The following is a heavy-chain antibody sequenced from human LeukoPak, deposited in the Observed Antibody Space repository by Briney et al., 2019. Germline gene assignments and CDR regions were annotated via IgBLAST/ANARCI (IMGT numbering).Heavy chain of an antibody. V-gene: IGHV3-23*01. Sequence: GGSLRLSCVASGFTFGKYWMSWVRQAPGKGLEWVSGISGSGDNTYYADSVKGRFTISRDNSKNTLYVQVNSLGTEDTAAYYCAKGSYYDSSGSFYFDYWGQGILVTVSS. CDR1: GFTFGKYW. J-gene: IGHJ4*02. D-gene: IGHD3-22*01. CDR2: ISGSGDNT. CDR3: AKGSYYDSSGSFYFDY.